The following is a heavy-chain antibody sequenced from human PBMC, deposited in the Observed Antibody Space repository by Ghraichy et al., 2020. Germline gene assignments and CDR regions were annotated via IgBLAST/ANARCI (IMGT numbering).Heavy chain of an antibody. D-gene: IGHD6-13*01. J-gene: IGHJ3*02. CDR1: GFNFNKSG. CDR2: IKQDGHEK. Sequence: GGSLRLSCEASGFNFNKSGMHWVRQAPGKGLEWVANIKQDGHEKYYVDSVKGRFTISRDNARNSLDLQMNSLRAEDTAVYYCAKVSTWSHDFDIWGQGTMVTVSS. V-gene: IGHV3-7*01. CDR3: AKVSTWSHDFDI.